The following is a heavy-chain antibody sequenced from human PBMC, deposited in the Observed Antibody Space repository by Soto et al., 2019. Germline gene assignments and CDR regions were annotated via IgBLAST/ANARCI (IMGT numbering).Heavy chain of an antibody. V-gene: IGHV1-69*01. CDR1: GGTFSSYA. D-gene: IGHD6-19*01. J-gene: IGHJ4*02. CDR2: IIPIFGTA. CDR3: ARGDSSGWLYFDY. Sequence: QVQLVQSGAGVKKPGSSVKVSCKASGGTFSSYAITWVRQAPEQGLEWMGGIIPIFGTANYAQKFQGRVTITADESTSTAYMELSSLRSEDTAVYYCARGDSSGWLYFDYWGQGTLVTVSS.